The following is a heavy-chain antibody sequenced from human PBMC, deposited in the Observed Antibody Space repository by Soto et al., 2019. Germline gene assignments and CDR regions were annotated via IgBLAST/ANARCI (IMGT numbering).Heavy chain of an antibody. Sequence: QVQLVQSGPELKKPGASVRVSCKASGYTFSDYYIHWVRQAPGQGLEWMGWINPNSGATKFRHIFQGRVTMTRATSSSTAYVELSSLRSDDTAVYYCAREFVVKTLVHSGSLDYDSWGQGTLVTVSS. D-gene: IGHD1-26*01. CDR1: GYTFSDYY. V-gene: IGHV1-2*02. CDR2: INPNSGAT. J-gene: IGHJ4*02. CDR3: AREFVVKTLVHSGSLDYDS.